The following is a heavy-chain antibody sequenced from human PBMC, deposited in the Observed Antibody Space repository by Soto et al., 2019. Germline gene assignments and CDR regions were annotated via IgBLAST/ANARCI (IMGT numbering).Heavy chain of an antibody. V-gene: IGHV4-39*01. CDR1: GVSISSSGYF. CDR3: ARHALRSWRWDY. J-gene: IGHJ4*01. Sequence: PSETLSLTCAISGVSISSSGYFWAWIRQPPGRGLEWIGTFYYSGSPYYNPSLKSRVSISVDTSKNQFSLKLSSVTAADTAVYYCARHALRSWRWDYWGQGTLVTVSS. CDR2: FYYSGSP.